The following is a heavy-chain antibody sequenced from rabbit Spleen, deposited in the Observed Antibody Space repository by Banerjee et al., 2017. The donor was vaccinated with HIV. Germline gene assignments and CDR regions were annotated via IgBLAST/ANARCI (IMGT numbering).Heavy chain of an antibody. CDR3: ARDLVGVIGWNFGW. CDR1: GFSFGDRDV. V-gene: IGHV1S45*01. Sequence: QEQLVESGGGLVQPEGSLTLTCKASGFSFGDRDVMCWVRQAPGKGLEWIACINAATAKPVYATWAKGRFTISRTSSTTVTLRMTSLTAADTATYFFARDLVGVIGWNFGWWGQGTLVTVS. J-gene: IGHJ4*01. D-gene: IGHD1-1*01. CDR2: INAATAKP.